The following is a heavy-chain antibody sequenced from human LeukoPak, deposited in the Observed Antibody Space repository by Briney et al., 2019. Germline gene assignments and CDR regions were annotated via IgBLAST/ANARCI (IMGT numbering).Heavy chain of an antibody. J-gene: IGHJ4*02. CDR2: IWYDGSNK. V-gene: IGHV3-33*01. Sequence: GGSLRLSCVASGFTFSSYGMHWVRQAPGKGLEWVAVIWYDGSNKYYADSVKGRFTISRDNSKNTLYLQMNSLRAEDTAVYYCARDGAYGDSKLDYWGQGPLVTVSS. CDR3: ARDGAYGDSKLDY. D-gene: IGHD4-17*01. CDR1: GFTFSSYG.